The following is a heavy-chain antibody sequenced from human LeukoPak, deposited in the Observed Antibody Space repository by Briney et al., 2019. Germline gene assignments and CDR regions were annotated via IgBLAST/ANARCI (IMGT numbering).Heavy chain of an antibody. J-gene: IGHJ4*02. CDR2: MSGSGGMT. D-gene: IGHD3-22*01. V-gene: IGHV3-23*01. Sequence: PGGSLRLSCAASGFTFSSFATSWVRQAPGKGLEWVSAMSGSGGMTYSADSVKGRFTMSRDNSKNTMYLQMNSLRAEDTAIYYCAKGPFFYYDSSGYNYFDLWGQRTLVTVSS. CDR1: GFTFSSFA. CDR3: AKGPFFYYDSSGYNYFDL.